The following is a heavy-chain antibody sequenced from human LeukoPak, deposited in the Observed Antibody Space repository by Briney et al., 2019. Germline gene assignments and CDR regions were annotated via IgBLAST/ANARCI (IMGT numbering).Heavy chain of an antibody. Sequence: GESLKISCRGSGYNFTNYLIGWVRQMRGKVLEWMWMIYPGGSDSRYSPSLQGHVTISTDNSITTAYLQWNSLKAADTAVYYCARRGGCTRRTYYGLSDYWGQGTMVTVSS. CDR3: ARRGGCTRRTYYGLSDY. V-gene: IGHV5-51*01. D-gene: IGHD4-17*01. CDR1: GYNFTNYL. CDR2: IYPGGSDS. J-gene: IGHJ4*02.